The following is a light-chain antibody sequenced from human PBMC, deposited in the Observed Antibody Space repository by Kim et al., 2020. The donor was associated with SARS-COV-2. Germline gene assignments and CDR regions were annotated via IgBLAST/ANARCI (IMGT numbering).Light chain of an antibody. CDR1: STDVGGYKN. CDR3: SSYTSSSTYYV. CDR2: DVS. V-gene: IGLV2-14*03. J-gene: IGLJ1*01. Sequence: SLTRSDPGTSTDVGGYKNVSWYQQHPGKAPKVMIYDVSNRPSGVSNRFSASKSGNTASLTISGLQAEDEADYYCSSYTSSSTYYVFGTGTKVTVL.